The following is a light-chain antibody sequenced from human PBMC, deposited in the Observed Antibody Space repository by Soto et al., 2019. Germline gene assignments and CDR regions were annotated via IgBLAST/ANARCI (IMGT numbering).Light chain of an antibody. J-gene: IGLJ1*01. CDR2: EVN. Sequence: QSALTQPASVSGSPGQSITISCAGSNSDIGGYNFVSWYQQHPGKAPKIIIFEVNKRPSGISNRFSGSKSGNTASLTISGLQAEDEGDYYCFSYRSSTTNVFGSGTKLTVL. V-gene: IGLV2-14*01. CDR3: FSYRSSTTNV. CDR1: NSDIGGYNF.